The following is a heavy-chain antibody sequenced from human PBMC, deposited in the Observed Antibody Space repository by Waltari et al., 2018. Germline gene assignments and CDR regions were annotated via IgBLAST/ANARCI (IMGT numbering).Heavy chain of an antibody. CDR3: ARGYSGSYYYFDY. CDR2: ISSKAYGGTT. CDR1: GFTFGDYA. Sequence: EVQLVESGGGLVQPGRSLRLSCTASGFTFGDYAMSWVRQAPGKGLEWVGFISSKAYGGTTEYAASVKGRFTISRDDSKNTLYLQMNSLRAEDTAVYYCARGYSGSYYYFDYWGQGTLVTVSS. J-gene: IGHJ4*02. V-gene: IGHV3-49*04. D-gene: IGHD1-26*01.